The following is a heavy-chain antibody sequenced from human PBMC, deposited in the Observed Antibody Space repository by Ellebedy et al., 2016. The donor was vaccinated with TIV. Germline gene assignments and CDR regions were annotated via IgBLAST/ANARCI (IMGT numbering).Heavy chain of an antibody. V-gene: IGHV3-33*08. Sequence: GESLKISCEAFGFNFSVFGMHWVRQAPGKGLEWVAVIWSDGSNQFYADSVKGRFTIYRDSSKNMLYLQMNSLRAEDTAVYYCARDHLWSYDYWGQGTLVTVSS. CDR2: IWSDGSNQ. CDR1: GFNFSVFG. J-gene: IGHJ4*02. D-gene: IGHD1-26*01. CDR3: ARDHLWSYDY.